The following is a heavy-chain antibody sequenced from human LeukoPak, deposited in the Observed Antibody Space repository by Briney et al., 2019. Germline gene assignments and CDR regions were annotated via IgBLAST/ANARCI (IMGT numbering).Heavy chain of an antibody. Sequence: SETLSLACAVYGGSFSGYYWSWIRQPPGNGLEWTGEINHSGSTNYNPSLNSRDTISVDTSKNQFSLKLSSVTAADTAVYYGAREQRITMVLGVISFDFWGQGTVVIVSS. CDR2: INHSGST. J-gene: IGHJ4*02. D-gene: IGHD3-10*01. CDR3: AREQRITMVLGVISFDF. CDR1: GGSFSGYY. V-gene: IGHV4-34*01.